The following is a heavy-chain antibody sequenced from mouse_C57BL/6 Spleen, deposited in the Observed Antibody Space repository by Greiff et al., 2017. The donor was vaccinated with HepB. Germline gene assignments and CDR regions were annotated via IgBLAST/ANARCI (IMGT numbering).Heavy chain of an antibody. CDR3: ANDDWFAY. V-gene: IGHV5-17*01. J-gene: IGHJ3*01. Sequence: EVQLVESGGGLVKPGGSLKLSCAASGFTFSDYGMHWVRQAPEKGLEWVAYISSGSSTIYYADTVKGRFTISRDNAKNTLFLQMTSLRSEDTAMYYCANDDWFAYWGQGTLVTVSA. CDR1: GFTFSDYG. CDR2: ISSGSSTI.